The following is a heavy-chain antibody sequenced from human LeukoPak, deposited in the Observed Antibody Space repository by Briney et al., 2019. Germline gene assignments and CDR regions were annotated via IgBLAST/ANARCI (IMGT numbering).Heavy chain of an antibody. V-gene: IGHV1-8*01. CDR3: ARPATVYGDYAVDY. CDR2: MNPNSGNT. D-gene: IGHD4-17*01. CDR1: GYTFTSYD. Sequence: GASVKVSCEASGYTFTSYDINWVRQATGQGLEWVGWMNPNSGNTGYAQKFQGRVTMTRNTSIRTAYMELSRLRSEDTAVYYCARPATVYGDYAVDYWGQGTLVTVSS. J-gene: IGHJ4*02.